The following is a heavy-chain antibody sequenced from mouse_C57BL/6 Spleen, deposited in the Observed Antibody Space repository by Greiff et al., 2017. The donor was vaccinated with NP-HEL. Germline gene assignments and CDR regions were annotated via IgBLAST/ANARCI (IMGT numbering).Heavy chain of an antibody. Sequence: VQLQQSGPVLVKPGASVKMSCKASGYTFTDYYMNWVKQSHGKSLEWIGVINPYNGGTSYNQKFKGKATLTVDKSSSTAYMELNSLTSEDSAVYYCAREPFITTVVATRDWYFDVWGTGTTVTVSS. CDR1: GYTFTDYY. D-gene: IGHD1-1*01. V-gene: IGHV1-19*01. J-gene: IGHJ1*03. CDR3: AREPFITTVVATRDWYFDV. CDR2: INPYNGGT.